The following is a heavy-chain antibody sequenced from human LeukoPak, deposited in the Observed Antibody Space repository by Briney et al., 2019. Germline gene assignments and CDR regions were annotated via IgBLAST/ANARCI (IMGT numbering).Heavy chain of an antibody. Sequence: GGSLRLSCAASGFTFSSYAMSWVRQAPGKGLEWVSAISGSGGSTYYADSVKGRFTISRDNSENTLYLQMNSLRAEDTAVYYCAKEVEMATIPWYYFDYWGQGTLVTVSS. CDR3: AKEVEMATIPWYYFDY. V-gene: IGHV3-23*01. J-gene: IGHJ4*02. CDR2: ISGSGGST. CDR1: GFTFSSYA. D-gene: IGHD5-24*01.